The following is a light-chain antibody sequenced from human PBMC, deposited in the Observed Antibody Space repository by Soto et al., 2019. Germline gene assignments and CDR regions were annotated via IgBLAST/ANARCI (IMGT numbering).Light chain of an antibody. J-gene: IGKJ1*01. CDR3: QKYNSAPLT. CDR2: AAS. CDR1: QGISNY. Sequence: DIEIAQSPSPLSPSVGDRVTITFRARQGISNYLAWYQQKPGKVPKLLIYAASTLQSGVPSRFSGSGSGTDFTLTISSLQPEDVATYYCQKYNSAPLTFGRGTKVDIK. V-gene: IGKV1-27*01.